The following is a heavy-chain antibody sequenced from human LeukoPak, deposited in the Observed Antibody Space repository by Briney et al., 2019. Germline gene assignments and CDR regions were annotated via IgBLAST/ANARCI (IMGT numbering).Heavy chain of an antibody. CDR2: ISYDGSNK. CDR3: LDSSAQGGY. CDR1: GFTFSSYG. V-gene: IGHV3-30*03. J-gene: IGHJ4*02. Sequence: GRSLRLSCAAPGFTFSSYGMHWVRQAPGKGLEWVAVISYDGSNKYYADSVKGRFTISRDNSKNTLYLQMNSLRAEDTAVYYCLDSSAQGGYWGQGTLVTVSS. D-gene: IGHD3-22*01.